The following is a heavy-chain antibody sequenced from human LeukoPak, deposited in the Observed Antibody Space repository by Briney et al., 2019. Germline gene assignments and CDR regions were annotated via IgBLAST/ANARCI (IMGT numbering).Heavy chain of an antibody. Sequence: PEGSLRLSCAASGFTFSSYGMHWVRQAPGKGLEWVANIKQDGSEKYYVDSVKGRFTISRDNAKNSLYLQMNSLRAEDTAVYYCATSLWFGELLLDYWGQGTLVTVSS. D-gene: IGHD3-10*01. CDR3: ATSLWFGELLLDY. V-gene: IGHV3-7*03. J-gene: IGHJ4*02. CDR2: IKQDGSEK. CDR1: GFTFSSYG.